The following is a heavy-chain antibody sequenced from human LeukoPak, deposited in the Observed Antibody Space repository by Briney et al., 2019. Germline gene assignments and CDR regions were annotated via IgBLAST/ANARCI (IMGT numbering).Heavy chain of an antibody. Sequence: GGSLSLSCAASGFTFSTYSMNWVRQAPGKGLEWVSYISYVSSSGYNIYYADSVKGRFTVSRDNAKSSLYLQMNSLRAEDTAVYYCARDAYCGGDCYSDWGQGTLVTVSS. J-gene: IGHJ4*02. D-gene: IGHD2-21*02. V-gene: IGHV3-48*04. CDR2: ISYVSSSGYNI. CDR1: GFTFSTYS. CDR3: ARDAYCGGDCYSD.